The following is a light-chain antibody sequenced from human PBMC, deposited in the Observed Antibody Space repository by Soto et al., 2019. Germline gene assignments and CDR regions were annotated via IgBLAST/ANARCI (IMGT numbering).Light chain of an antibody. Sequence: QSVLTQPPAVSGAPGQRVTISCTGLTSNIGAVYEVHWYQQLPGTAPKLLIYGDSNRPSGVPDRFSGSKSDTSASLAITGLQAEDEADYFCQSYDSSLSTCVFGGGTKLTVL. CDR1: TSNIGAVYE. CDR2: GDS. J-gene: IGLJ2*01. CDR3: QSYDSSLSTCV. V-gene: IGLV1-40*01.